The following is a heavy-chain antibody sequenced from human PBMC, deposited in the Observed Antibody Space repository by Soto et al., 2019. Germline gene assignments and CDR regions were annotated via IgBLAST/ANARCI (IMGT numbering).Heavy chain of an antibody. D-gene: IGHD2-2*01. CDR1: GGSISSSSYY. J-gene: IGHJ3*02. Sequence: SETPSLTCTVSGGSISSSSYYWGWIRQPPGKGLEWIGSMYYSGSTFYNPSLKSRVTISVDTSKNQLSLKLSSVTASDTAVYYCARHPYSAPYIVVVATAIVLDAFDIWGQGTMVTVSS. CDR3: ARHPYSAPYIVVVATAIVLDAFDI. CDR2: MYYSGST. V-gene: IGHV4-39*01.